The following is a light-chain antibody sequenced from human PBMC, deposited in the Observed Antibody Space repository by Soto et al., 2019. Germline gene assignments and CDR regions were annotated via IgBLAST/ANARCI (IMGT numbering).Light chain of an antibody. V-gene: IGKV3-20*01. Sequence: EIVLTQSPGTLSLSPGERATLSCRASQSVSSSSLAWYQQKPGQAPRLLIYDSSSRATGIPDRFSGSGSGTDFTLTISRVEPEDFAVYYCQQYGSSPYTFGQGTKLEIK. CDR3: QQYGSSPYT. J-gene: IGKJ2*01. CDR1: QSVSSSS. CDR2: DSS.